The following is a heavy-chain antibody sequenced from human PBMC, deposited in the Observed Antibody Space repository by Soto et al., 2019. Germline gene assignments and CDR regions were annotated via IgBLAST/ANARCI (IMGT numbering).Heavy chain of an antibody. V-gene: IGHV1-2*04. CDR3: ASRSGQLPYYFDY. CDR1: GYTFTGYY. D-gene: IGHD6-6*01. CDR2: INPNSGGT. Sequence: ASVKVSCKASGYTFTGYYIHWVRQAPGQGLEWMGWINPNSGGTNYAQKFQGWVTMTRDTSISTAYMELSRLRSDDTAVYYCASRSGQLPYYFDYGGQGTLVTVSS. J-gene: IGHJ4*02.